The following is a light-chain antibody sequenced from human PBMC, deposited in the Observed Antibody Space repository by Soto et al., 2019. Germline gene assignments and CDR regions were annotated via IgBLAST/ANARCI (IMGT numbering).Light chain of an antibody. CDR1: QSISTY. CDR3: QQGYSAPPT. J-gene: IGKJ4*01. V-gene: IGKV1-39*01. Sequence: DIQMTQSPSSLSASVGDRVTITCRASQSISTYVNWYQQKVGKAPKLLIYAASSLQSGVAAMFSGSGSGTDFPLSISSLQPEDFATYCCQQGYSAPPTFGGGTKVEIK. CDR2: AAS.